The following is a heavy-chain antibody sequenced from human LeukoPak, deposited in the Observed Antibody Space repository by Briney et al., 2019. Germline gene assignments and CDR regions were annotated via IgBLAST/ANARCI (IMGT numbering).Heavy chain of an antibody. Sequence: GGSLRLSCAASGFTFSSYAMHWVRQAPGKGLEYVSAISSNGGSTYYANSVKGRFTISRDNSKNTLYLQMGSLRAKDMAVYYCARDLAMGGGLYYGMDVWGQGTTVTVS. CDR2: ISSNGGST. V-gene: IGHV3-64*01. CDR1: GFTFSSYA. J-gene: IGHJ6*02. D-gene: IGHD4-23*01. CDR3: ARDLAMGGGLYYGMDV.